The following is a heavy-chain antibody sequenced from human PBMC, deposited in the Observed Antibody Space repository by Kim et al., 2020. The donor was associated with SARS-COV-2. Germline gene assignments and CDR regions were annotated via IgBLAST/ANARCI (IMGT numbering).Heavy chain of an antibody. CDR3: ATDRLRYNWNYGPDYYSGMDV. CDR2: ISYDGSRK. J-gene: IGHJ6*02. Sequence: GGSLRLSCVVSGFTFSYYAMHWVRQAPGKGLEWVAIISYDGSRKYYADSVKGRFTISRDNSKNTVYLQMNSLRVEDTAVYYSATDRLRYNWNYGPDYYSGMDVWGQGTTVTVSS. V-gene: IGHV3-30-3*01. CDR1: GFTFSYYA. D-gene: IGHD1-7*01.